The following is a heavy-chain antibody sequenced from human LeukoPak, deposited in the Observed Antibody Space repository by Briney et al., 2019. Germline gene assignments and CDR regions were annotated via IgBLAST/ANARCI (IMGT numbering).Heavy chain of an antibody. J-gene: IGHJ4*02. V-gene: IGHV1-8*01. CDR3: ARRNTAMVAGLDY. Sequence: GASVKVSCKASGYTFTTYDINWVRQATGQGLEWMGWMNPNSGNTGYAQKFQVRVTMTRNTSISTAFMELSGLRSEDTAVYFCARRNTAMVAGLDYWGQGSLVTVSS. CDR1: GYTFTTYD. CDR2: MNPNSGNT. D-gene: IGHD5-18*01.